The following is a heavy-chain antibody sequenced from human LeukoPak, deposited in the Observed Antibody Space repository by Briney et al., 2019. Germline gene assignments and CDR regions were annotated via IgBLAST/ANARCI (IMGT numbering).Heavy chain of an antibody. Sequence: SETLSLTCTVSGGSISSNNYYWGWIRQPPGKGLEWIGSIYYSGSTYYNPSLKSRVTISVDTSKNQFSLKLSSVTAADTAVYYCARHPIYCSGGSCYDYWGQGTLVTVSS. D-gene: IGHD2-15*01. CDR1: GGSISSNNYY. CDR3: ARHPIYCSGGSCYDY. J-gene: IGHJ4*02. V-gene: IGHV4-39*01. CDR2: IYYSGST.